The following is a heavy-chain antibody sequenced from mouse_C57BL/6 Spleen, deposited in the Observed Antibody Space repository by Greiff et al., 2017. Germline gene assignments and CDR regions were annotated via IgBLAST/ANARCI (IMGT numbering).Heavy chain of an antibody. D-gene: IGHD1-1*01. Sequence: EVQLQQSGAELVRPGASVKFSCTASGFNIKDYYMHWVKQRPEQGLEWIGRIVPEDGDTEYAPQFQGKATMTADTSSNTAYLQLSSLTSEDTAVYYCTTDGSSRFAYWGQGTLVTVSA. CDR2: IVPEDGDT. CDR3: TTDGSSRFAY. V-gene: IGHV14-1*01. J-gene: IGHJ3*01. CDR1: GFNIKDYY.